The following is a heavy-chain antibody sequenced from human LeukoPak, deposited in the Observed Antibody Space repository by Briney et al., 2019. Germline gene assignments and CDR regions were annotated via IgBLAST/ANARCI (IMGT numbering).Heavy chain of an antibody. CDR2: ISTNGDST. V-gene: IGHV3-64*01. CDR1: GFTFSSYA. J-gene: IGHJ4*02. CDR3: ASSGRDLYQLPPTY. Sequence: GGSLRLSCAASGFTFSSYAMHWVRQAPGKGLEYVAAISTNGDSTYYANSVKGRFTISRDNSKNTLYLQMGSLRVEDMAVYYCASSGRDLYQLPPTYWGQGTLVTVSS. D-gene: IGHD2-2*01.